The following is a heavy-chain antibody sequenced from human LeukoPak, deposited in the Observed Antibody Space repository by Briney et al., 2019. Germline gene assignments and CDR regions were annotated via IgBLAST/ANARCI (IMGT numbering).Heavy chain of an antibody. J-gene: IGHJ3*02. CDR1: GYTFASYG. V-gene: IGHV1-18*01. CDR2: ISAYTGNT. CDR3: ARELFRGAFDI. Sequence: ASVKVSSKASGYTFASYGISWVRQAPGQGLEWMGWISAYTGNTSYAQKLQGRVTMTTDTSTSTAYMELRSLRSDDAAVYYCARELFRGAFDIWGQGTMVTVSS. D-gene: IGHD3-10*01.